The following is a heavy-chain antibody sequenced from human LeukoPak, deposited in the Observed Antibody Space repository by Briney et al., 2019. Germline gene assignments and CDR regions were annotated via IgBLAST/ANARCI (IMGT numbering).Heavy chain of an antibody. Sequence: GASVKVSCKASGGTFSSYAISWVRQAPGQGLEWMGRIIPILGIANYAQKFQGRVTITADKSTSTAYMELSSLRSEDTAVYYCAKDRYYDSTGWFDPWGQGTLVTVSS. V-gene: IGHV1-69*04. CDR2: IIPILGIA. D-gene: IGHD3-22*01. CDR1: GGTFSSYA. CDR3: AKDRYYDSTGWFDP. J-gene: IGHJ5*02.